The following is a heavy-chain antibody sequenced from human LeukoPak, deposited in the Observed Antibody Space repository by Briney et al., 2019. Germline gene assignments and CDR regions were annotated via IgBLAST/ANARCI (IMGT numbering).Heavy chain of an antibody. V-gene: IGHV4-59*01. J-gene: IGHJ5*02. D-gene: IGHD2-21*02. CDR1: GGSISSYY. CDR3: ARVVVTASQIPNWFDP. CDR2: IYYSGST. Sequence: SETLSLTCTVFGGSISSYYWSWIRQPPGKGLEWIGYIYYSGSTNYNPSLKSRVTISVDTSKNQFSLKLSSVTAADTAVYYCARVVVTASQIPNWFDPWGQGTLVTVSS.